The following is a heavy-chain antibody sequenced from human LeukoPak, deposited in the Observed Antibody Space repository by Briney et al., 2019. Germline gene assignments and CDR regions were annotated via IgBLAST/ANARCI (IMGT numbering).Heavy chain of an antibody. Sequence: PGGSLRLSCAASGFTFSSYAMNWVRQAPGKGLEWVSAVRVSGETYYADSVKGRFTISRDNSKNTLYLQMNSLRAEDTAVYYCAKDKERVRGVLGDYWGQGTLVTVSS. CDR3: AKDKERVRGVLGDY. CDR1: GFTFSSYA. J-gene: IGHJ4*02. D-gene: IGHD3-10*01. V-gene: IGHV3-23*01. CDR2: VRVSGET.